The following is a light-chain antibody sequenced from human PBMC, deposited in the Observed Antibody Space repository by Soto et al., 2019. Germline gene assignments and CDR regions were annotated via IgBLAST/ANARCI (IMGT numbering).Light chain of an antibody. J-gene: IGLJ2*01. CDR2: DLN. V-gene: IGLV2-11*01. Sequence: QSALTQPRSVSGSPGQSVTISCTGTSSDVSAYDYVSWYQHRPGKPPKLMIYDLNQRPSGVPDRFSGSKSGNTASLTISGLQDEDDAAYYCCSYAGTYPFVVFGGGTKVTVL. CDR1: SSDVSAYDY. CDR3: CSYAGTYPFVV.